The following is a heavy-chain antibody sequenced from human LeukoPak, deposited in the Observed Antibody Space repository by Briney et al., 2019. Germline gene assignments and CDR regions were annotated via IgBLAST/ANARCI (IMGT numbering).Heavy chain of an antibody. CDR2: TYYRSKWYN. J-gene: IGHJ4*02. Sequence: SQTLSLTCAISGDSDSRNSAAWNWIRQSTSRALEWLGRTYYRSKWYNDYAGAVKSRITINPDTSKTQFYLQLNSVTPEDTAVYYCARDIRDSSSWYRYFDYWGQGTLVTVSS. V-gene: IGHV6-1*01. CDR1: GDSDSRNSAA. D-gene: IGHD6-13*01. CDR3: ARDIRDSSSWYRYFDY.